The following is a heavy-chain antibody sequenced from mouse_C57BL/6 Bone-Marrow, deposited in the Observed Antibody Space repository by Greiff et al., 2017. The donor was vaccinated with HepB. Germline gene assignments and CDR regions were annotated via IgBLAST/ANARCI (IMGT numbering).Heavy chain of an antibody. CDR3: ARESSYGYFDV. CDR2: IHPNSGST. J-gene: IGHJ1*03. Sequence: QVHVKQPGAELVKPGASVKLSCKASGYTFTSYWMHWVKQRPGQGLEWIGMIHPNSGSTNYNEKFKSKATLTVDKSSSTAYMQLSSLTSEDSAVYYCARESSYGYFDVWGTGTTVTVSS. V-gene: IGHV1-64*01. CDR1: GYTFTSYW. D-gene: IGHD1-1*01.